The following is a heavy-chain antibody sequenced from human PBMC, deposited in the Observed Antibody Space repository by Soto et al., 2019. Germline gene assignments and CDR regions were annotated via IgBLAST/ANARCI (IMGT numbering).Heavy chain of an antibody. Sequence: QVQLVQSGAEVKKPGASVRVSCTSSGFPFSAFAIHWVRQAPGQGLEWMGWINPGTGDTKYSQRIQGRATFTRDTSASTVFLELGSLTSEDTAVYFCARAAGRWQLLPYGFDPWGQGALVTVSS. CDR3: ARAAGRWQLLPYGFDP. D-gene: IGHD1-26*01. CDR1: GFPFSAFA. J-gene: IGHJ5*02. V-gene: IGHV1-3*01. CDR2: INPGTGDT.